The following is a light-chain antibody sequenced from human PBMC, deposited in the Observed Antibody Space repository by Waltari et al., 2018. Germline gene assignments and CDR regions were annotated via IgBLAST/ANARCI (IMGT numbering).Light chain of an antibody. CDR3: QSYDSNLSNSGV. J-gene: IGLJ3*02. V-gene: IGLV1-40*01. CDR2: GSS. CDR1: SSNIGPGYA. Sequence: QSVLTQPPSVSGAPGQRVPIPCTGSSSNIGPGYAVHWYQQLPGTAPNPLIYGSSFRPSGVPDRFSGPRSGTSASLAITGLQAEDEADYYCQSYDSNLSNSGVFGGGTKLTVL.